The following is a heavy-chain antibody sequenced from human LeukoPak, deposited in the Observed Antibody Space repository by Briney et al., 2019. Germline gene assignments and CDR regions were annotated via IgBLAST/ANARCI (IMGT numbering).Heavy chain of an antibody. D-gene: IGHD2-2*01. CDR3: ARVGVRYCSSTSCYSWFDP. CDR2: IYSGGST. Sequence: GGSLRLSCAASGFTVSSNYMSWVRQAPGKGLEWVSVIYSGGSTYYADSVKGRFTISRDNSRNTLYLQMNSLRVEDTAVYYCARVGVRYCSSTSCYSWFDPWGQGTLVTVSS. V-gene: IGHV3-53*01. CDR1: GFTVSSNY. J-gene: IGHJ5*02.